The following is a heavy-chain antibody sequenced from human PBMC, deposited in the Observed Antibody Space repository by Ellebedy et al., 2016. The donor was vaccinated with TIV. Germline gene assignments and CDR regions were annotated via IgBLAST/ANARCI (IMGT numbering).Heavy chain of an antibody. CDR2: ISTSSTYI. J-gene: IGHJ4*02. D-gene: IGHD3-9*01. CDR3: ARDGARYFDWLLYYFDY. CDR1: RFTFSSYS. Sequence: GESLKISXAASRFTFSSYSMNWVRQAPGKGLEWVSSISTSSTYIYYADSVQGRFTISRDNAKNSLYLQMNSLRAEDTAVYYCARDGARYFDWLLYYFDYWGQGTLVTVSS. V-gene: IGHV3-21*01.